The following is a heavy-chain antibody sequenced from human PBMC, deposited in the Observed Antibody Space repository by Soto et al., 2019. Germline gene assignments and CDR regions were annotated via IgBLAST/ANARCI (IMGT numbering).Heavy chain of an antibody. D-gene: IGHD3-10*01. J-gene: IGHJ6*02. CDR1: GFTFSNYG. CDR3: AKGSSGSYLGYYYYNGMDV. V-gene: IGHV3-30*18. CDR2: ISYDGSDI. Sequence: QVQLVESGGGVVQPGRSLRLSCASSGFTFSNYGMHWVRQAPGRGLEWVAVISYDGSDINYADSVKGRFTMSRDNSWDTLYLQMSSLRAEDTAVYYCAKGSSGSYLGYYYYNGMDVWGQGTTVTVSS.